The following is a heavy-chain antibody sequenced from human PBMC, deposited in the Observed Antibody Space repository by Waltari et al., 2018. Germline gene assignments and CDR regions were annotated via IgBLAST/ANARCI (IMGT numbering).Heavy chain of an antibody. CDR1: GGSMSSDTYW. J-gene: IGHJ5*02. Sequence: QAQLQESGPGLVKPSQTLSLTCPVSGGSMSSDTYWWTWIRQPAGKGLECVGRIYSRGTTNYNPSLESRVTISLDTSKNQFSLRLRSVTAADTAIYYCTRGGAPDANWFDPWGQGTLVTVSS. D-gene: IGHD2-2*01. CDR2: IYSRGTT. V-gene: IGHV4-61*02. CDR3: TRGGAPDANWFDP.